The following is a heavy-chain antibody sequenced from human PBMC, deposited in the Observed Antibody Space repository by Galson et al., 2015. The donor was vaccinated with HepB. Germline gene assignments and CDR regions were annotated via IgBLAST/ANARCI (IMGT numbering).Heavy chain of an antibody. CDR2: INSDGSST. CDR1: GFTFSSYW. D-gene: IGHD5-24*01. Sequence: SLRLSCAASGFTFSSYWIHWVRQAPGKGLVWVSRINSDGSSTSYADSVKGRFTISRDNAKNTLYLQMNSLRAEDTAVYYCARDGGYSQEPFDYWGQGTLVTVSS. CDR3: ARDGGYSQEPFDY. J-gene: IGHJ4*02. V-gene: IGHV3-74*01.